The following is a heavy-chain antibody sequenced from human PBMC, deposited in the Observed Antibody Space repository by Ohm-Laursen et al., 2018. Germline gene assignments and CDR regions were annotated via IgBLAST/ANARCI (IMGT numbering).Heavy chain of an antibody. CDR1: GGSISSYY. CDR3: ARDLEGSGGP. D-gene: IGHD3-3*01. CDR2: IYYSGST. V-gene: IGHV4-59*12. Sequence: SDTLSLTCTVSGGSISSYYWSWIRQPPGKGLEWIGQIYYSGSTNYNPSLKSRVTISVDTSKNQFSLKLSSVTAADTAVYYCARDLEGSGGPWGRGTLVTVSS. J-gene: IGHJ5*02.